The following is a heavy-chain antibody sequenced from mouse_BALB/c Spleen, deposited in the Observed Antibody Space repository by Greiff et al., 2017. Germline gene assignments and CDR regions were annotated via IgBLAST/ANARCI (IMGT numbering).Heavy chain of an antibody. J-gene: IGHJ4*01. CDR2: IWGDGST. CDR1: GFSLTGYG. Sequence: VKLVESGPGLVAPSQSLSITCTVSGFSLTGYGVNWVRQPPGKGLEWLGMIWGDGSTDYNSAPKSRLSTSKDNSKSQVFLKMNSLQTDDTARYYCARGGYSYAMDYWGQGTSVTVSS. CDR3: ARGGYSYAMDY. V-gene: IGHV2-6-7*01. D-gene: IGHD2-3*01.